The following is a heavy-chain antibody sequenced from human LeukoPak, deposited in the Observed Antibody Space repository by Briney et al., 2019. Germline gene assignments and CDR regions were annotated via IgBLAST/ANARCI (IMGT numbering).Heavy chain of an antibody. J-gene: IGHJ4*02. CDR1: GFSVSSNY. Sequence: GGSLRLSCAASGFSVSSNYMSWVRQAPGKGLEWVSTITTSDGNTYYADSVKGRFTVSRDNSKNTLFLQMNSLRAEDTAVYYCAKGEKTRPFGGVIDYWGQGTLVTVSS. V-gene: IGHV3-23*01. D-gene: IGHD3-16*02. CDR3: AKGEKTRPFGGVIDY. CDR2: ITTSDGNT.